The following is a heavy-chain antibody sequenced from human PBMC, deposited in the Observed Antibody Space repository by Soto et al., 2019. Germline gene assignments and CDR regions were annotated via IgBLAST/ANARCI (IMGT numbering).Heavy chain of an antibody. J-gene: IGHJ6*02. CDR3: ARPFRSPYLSYLGMEV. V-gene: IGHV3-30*04. CDR2: VSSDGTNR. D-gene: IGHD1-26*01. Sequence: QVHLVESGGGVVQPGRSLRLSCTASGFTLSNFAIHWVRQAPGKGLEWVAVVSSDGTNRYYSDSVRGRFTGSRDNSKSTVYLHMKRLRAEDSAVYYCARPFRSPYLSYLGMEVWGQGAAVIVSS. CDR1: GFTLSNFA.